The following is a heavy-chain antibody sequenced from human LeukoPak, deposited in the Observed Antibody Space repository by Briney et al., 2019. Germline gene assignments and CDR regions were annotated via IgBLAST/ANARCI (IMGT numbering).Heavy chain of an antibody. J-gene: IGHJ4*02. CDR2: ISGSGGST. Sequence: GGSLSLSCAASGFTFSSYAMSWFRQAPGKGLEWVSAISGSGGSTYYADSVKGRFTISRDNSKNTLYLQMNSLRAEDTAVYYCAKGGYYYGSGSFLDYWGQGTLVTVSS. V-gene: IGHV3-23*01. CDR3: AKGGYYYGSGSFLDY. CDR1: GFTFSSYA. D-gene: IGHD3-10*01.